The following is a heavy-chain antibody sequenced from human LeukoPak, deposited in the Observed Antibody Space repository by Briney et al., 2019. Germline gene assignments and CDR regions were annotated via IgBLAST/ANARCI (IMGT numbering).Heavy chain of an antibody. CDR3: ARDQLWLYGRTSYYYYFYMDV. Sequence: GGSLRLSCAASEFTFSSYWMGWVRQAPGKGLEWVANIKQDGSEKCYVDSVKGRFTISRDNAKNLLYLQVNSLRAEDTAVYYCARDQLWLYGRTSYYYYFYMDVWGTGTTVAVSS. V-gene: IGHV3-7*01. J-gene: IGHJ6*03. CDR2: IKQDGSEK. D-gene: IGHD3-10*01. CDR1: EFTFSSYW.